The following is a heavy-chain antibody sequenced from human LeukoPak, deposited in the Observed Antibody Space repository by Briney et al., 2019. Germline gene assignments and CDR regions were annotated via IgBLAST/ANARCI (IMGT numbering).Heavy chain of an antibody. D-gene: IGHD2-2*01. CDR2: ISGSGGST. Sequence: GGSLRLSCAASGFTFSSYAMSCVRQAPGKGLEWVSAISGSGGSTYYADSVKGRFTISRDNSKNTLYLQMNSLRAEDTAVYYCAKDGTYCSSTSCPGAYYYYYGMDVWGQGTTVTVSS. CDR1: GFTFSSYA. CDR3: AKDGTYCSSTSCPGAYYYYYGMDV. J-gene: IGHJ6*02. V-gene: IGHV3-23*01.